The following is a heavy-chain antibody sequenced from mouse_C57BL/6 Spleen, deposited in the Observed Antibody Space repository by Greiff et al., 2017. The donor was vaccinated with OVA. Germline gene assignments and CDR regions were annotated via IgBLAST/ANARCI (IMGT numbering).Heavy chain of an antibody. V-gene: IGHV1-81*01. CDR1: GYTFTSYG. Sequence: QVQLKESGAELARPGASVKLSCKASGYTFTSYGISWVKQRTGQGLEWIGEIYPRSGNTYYNEKFKGKATLTADKSSSTAYMELRSLTSEDSAVDFCARSEDYDCVLYAMDYWGQGTTVTVSS. CDR3: ARSEDYDCVLYAMDY. CDR2: IYPRSGNT. J-gene: IGHJ4*01. D-gene: IGHD2-4*01.